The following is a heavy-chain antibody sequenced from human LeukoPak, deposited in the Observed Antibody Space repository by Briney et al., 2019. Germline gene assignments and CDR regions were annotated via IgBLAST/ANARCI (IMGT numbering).Heavy chain of an antibody. Sequence: SETLSLTCTVSGGSISSGDYYWSWIRQPPGKGLEWIGYIYYSGSTYYNPSLKSRVTISVDTSKNQFSLKLSSVTAADTAVYYCARARVVVPAAFDYWGQGTLVTVSS. V-gene: IGHV4-30-4*08. J-gene: IGHJ4*02. CDR2: IYYSGST. D-gene: IGHD2-2*01. CDR3: ARARVVVPAAFDY. CDR1: GGSISSGDYY.